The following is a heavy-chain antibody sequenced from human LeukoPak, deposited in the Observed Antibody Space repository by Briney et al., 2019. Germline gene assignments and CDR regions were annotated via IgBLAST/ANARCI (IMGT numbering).Heavy chain of an antibody. D-gene: IGHD3-3*01. CDR3: ARYNPYYDFWSGLYYYYMDV. V-gene: IGHV4-61*02. J-gene: IGHJ6*03. CDR1: GGSISSGSYY. CDR2: IYTSGST. Sequence: SETLSLTCTVSGGSISSGSYYWSWIRQPAGKGLEWIGRIYTSGSTNYNPSLKSRVTISVGTSKNQFSLKLSSVTAADTAVYYCARYNPYYDFWSGLYYYYMDVWGKGTTVTVSS.